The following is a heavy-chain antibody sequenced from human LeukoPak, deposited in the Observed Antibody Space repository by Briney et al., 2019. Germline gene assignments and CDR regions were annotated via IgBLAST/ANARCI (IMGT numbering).Heavy chain of an antibody. Sequence: PSETLSLTCTVSGGSISSGDYYWSWIRQPPGKGLEWIGYIYYSGSTYYNPSLKSRVTISVDTSKSQFSLKLSSVTAADTAVYYCASQLDESAFDIWGQGTMVTVSS. J-gene: IGHJ3*02. CDR3: ASQLDESAFDI. CDR2: IYYSGST. D-gene: IGHD1-1*01. CDR1: GGSISSGDYY. V-gene: IGHV4-30-4*01.